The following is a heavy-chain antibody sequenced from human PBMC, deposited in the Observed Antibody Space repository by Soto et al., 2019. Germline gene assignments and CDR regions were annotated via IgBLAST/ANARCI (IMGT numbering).Heavy chain of an antibody. V-gene: IGHV4-30-4*01. CDR1: GGSISSGDYS. CDR3: SMWLGVDGYNYFFDY. Sequence: QVQLQESGPGLVKPSQTLSLTCTVCGGSISSGDYSWTWIRQPPGKGLEWIGYIYYSGSTYYNPSLKSRVTIAVDTSKNQFTLKLSSVTAADTAVYYCSMWLGVDGYNYFFDYWGQGTLVTVSS. CDR2: IYYSGST. J-gene: IGHJ4*02. D-gene: IGHD1-1*01.